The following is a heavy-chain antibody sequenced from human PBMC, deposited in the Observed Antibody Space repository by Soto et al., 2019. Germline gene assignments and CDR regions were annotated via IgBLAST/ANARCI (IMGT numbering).Heavy chain of an antibody. D-gene: IGHD5-18*01. J-gene: IGHJ4*02. CDR1: GGTFGSYA. V-gene: IGHV1-69*13. CDR3: ARGHPGYSYGSFDY. CDR2: IIPIFGTA. Sequence: SVKVSCKASGGTFGSYAISWVRRAPGQGLEWMGGIIPIFGTANYAQKFQGRLTITADESTSTAYMDLSCLRSEDTAVYYCARGHPGYSYGSFDYLCQGTLVTVSP.